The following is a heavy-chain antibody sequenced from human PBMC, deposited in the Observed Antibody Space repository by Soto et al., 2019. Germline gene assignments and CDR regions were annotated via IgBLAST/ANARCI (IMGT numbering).Heavy chain of an antibody. CDR3: ARGRGRYSSGWSWFDP. Sequence: SETLSLTCGVSGGTIRSPDWWTWVRQPPGKGLEWIGEIFQSGSTNYTPSPESRVTISVDKSKNQFSLTLTSVTAADTAVYFCARGRGRYSSGWSWFDPWGQGILVTVSS. J-gene: IGHJ5*02. CDR2: IFQSGST. D-gene: IGHD6-19*01. V-gene: IGHV4-4*02. CDR1: GGTIRSPDW.